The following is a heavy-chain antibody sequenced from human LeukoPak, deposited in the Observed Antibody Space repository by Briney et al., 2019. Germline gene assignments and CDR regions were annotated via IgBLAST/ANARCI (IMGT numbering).Heavy chain of an antibody. CDR3: ARIYGYAFDI. CDR2: VYSTGST. CDR1: GGSLRTYY. Sequence: SETLSLTCTVSGGSLRTYYWTWFRQAAGRGLEWIGRVYSTGSTNYNPSLKSRVTMSVDTSKDQFSLHLSSVTAADTAVYYCARIYGYAFDIWGQGTMVIVSA. V-gene: IGHV4-4*07. J-gene: IGHJ3*02. D-gene: IGHD5-18*01.